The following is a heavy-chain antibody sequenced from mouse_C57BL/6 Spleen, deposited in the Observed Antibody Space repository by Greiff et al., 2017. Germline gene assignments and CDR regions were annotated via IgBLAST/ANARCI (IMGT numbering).Heavy chain of an antibody. CDR1: GYAFTNYL. D-gene: IGHD1-1*01. V-gene: IGHV1-54*01. CDR2: INPGSGGT. Sequence: QVQLKESGAELVRPGTSVKVSCKASGYAFTNYLIEWVKQRPGQGLEWIGVINPGSGGTNYNEKFKGKATLTADKSSSTAYMQLSSLTSEDSAVYFCARDYYGSRGAYWGQGTLVTVSA. J-gene: IGHJ3*01. CDR3: ARDYYGSRGAY.